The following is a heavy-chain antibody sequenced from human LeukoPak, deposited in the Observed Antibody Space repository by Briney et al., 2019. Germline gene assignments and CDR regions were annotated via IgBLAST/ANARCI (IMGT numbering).Heavy chain of an antibody. CDR2: INHSGGT. D-gene: IGHD2-8*01. CDR1: GVSFSGYY. Sequence: PSETLSLTCAVYGVSFSGYYWSWIRQPPGKGLEWIGEINHSGGTKYNPSLKSRVTISVDTPENQFSLKLSSVTAADTAVYYCARIRCGHTNGICYNYWGQGTLVTASS. J-gene: IGHJ4*02. V-gene: IGHV4-34*01. CDR3: ARIRCGHTNGICYNY.